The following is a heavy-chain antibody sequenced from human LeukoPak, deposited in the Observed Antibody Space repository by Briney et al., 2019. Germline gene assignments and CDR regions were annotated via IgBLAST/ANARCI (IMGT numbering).Heavy chain of an antibody. CDR3: ASGGSNYVGGWFDP. D-gene: IGHD4-11*01. CDR1: GYTFTGYY. CDR2: INPNSGGP. Sequence: GASVKVSCKASGYTFTGYYMHWVRQAPGQGLEWMGWINPNSGGPIYAQKFQGRVTMTWDTSISTTYMELRGLRSDDTAVYYCASGGSNYVGGWFDPWGQGTLVTVSS. J-gene: IGHJ5*02. V-gene: IGHV1-2*02.